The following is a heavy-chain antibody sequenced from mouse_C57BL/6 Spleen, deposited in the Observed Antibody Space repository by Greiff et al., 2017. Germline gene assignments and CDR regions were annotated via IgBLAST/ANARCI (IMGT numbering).Heavy chain of an antibody. CDR1: GYTFTSYG. D-gene: IGHD2-4*01. CDR2: IYPRSGNT. CDR3: ARSTDSYYFDC. J-gene: IGHJ2*01. Sequence: QVQLQQSGAELARPGASVKLSCKASGYTFTSYGISWVKQRTGQGLEWIGEIYPRSGNTYYNEKFKGKATLTADKSSSTAYMELRSLTSADSAVYFCARSTDSYYFDCWGQGTTLTVSS. V-gene: IGHV1-81*01.